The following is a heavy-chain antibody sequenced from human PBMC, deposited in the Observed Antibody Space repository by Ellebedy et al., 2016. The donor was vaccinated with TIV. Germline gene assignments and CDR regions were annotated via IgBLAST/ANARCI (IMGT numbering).Heavy chain of an antibody. D-gene: IGHD1-1*01. CDR1: GFTFATYA. CDR3: VKGSGTMDV. Sequence: GESLKISCEASGFTFATYAMTWVRQAPGKGLEWVSGLTGAGVGTYYADSVRGRFTISRDNSKNTLYLQMNSLIAEDTATYYCVKGSGTMDVWGQGTTVTVSS. CDR2: LTGAGVGT. J-gene: IGHJ6*02. V-gene: IGHV3-23*01.